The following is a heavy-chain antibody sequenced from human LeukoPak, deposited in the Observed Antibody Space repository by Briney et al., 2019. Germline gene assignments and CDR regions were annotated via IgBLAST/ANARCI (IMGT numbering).Heavy chain of an antibody. J-gene: IGHJ4*02. V-gene: IGHV4-39*01. CDR2: ISYSGST. CDR3: ATSSGWYLQIDY. CDR1: GGSISSGSDY. Sequence: SETLSLTCTVSGGSISSGSDYWGWMRQPPGKGLEWIGSISYSGSTYYNPSLRCRVTISVDKSKNQFSLKLNSVTAADTAVYYCATSSGWYLQIDYWGQGTLVTVSS. D-gene: IGHD6-19*01.